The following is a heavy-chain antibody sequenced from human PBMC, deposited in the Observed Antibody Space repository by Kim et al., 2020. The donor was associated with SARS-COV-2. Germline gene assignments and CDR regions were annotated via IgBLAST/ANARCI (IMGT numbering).Heavy chain of an antibody. D-gene: IGHD3-3*02. Sequence: GGSLRLSCAASGFTFSSYGMPWVRQAPGKGLEWVANIKKDGHQKYNVESVKGRFTISRDNAKKSLYLQMNSLKAEDTAVYDCARDGELDSIWKDAFDIWGQGTMVTVSS. CDR3: ARDGELDSIWKDAFDI. J-gene: IGHJ3*02. CDR1: GFTFSSYG. V-gene: IGHV3-7*01. CDR2: IKKDGHQK.